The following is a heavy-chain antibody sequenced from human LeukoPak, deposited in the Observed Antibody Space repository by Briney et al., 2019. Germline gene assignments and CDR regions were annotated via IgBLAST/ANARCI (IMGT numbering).Heavy chain of an antibody. CDR1: GFTFDDYA. J-gene: IGHJ4*02. D-gene: IGHD3-3*01. Sequence: GGSLRLSXAASGFTFDDYAMHWVRQAPGKGLEWVSLVSGDGGSTYYADSVKGRFTISRDNAKNSLYLQMNSLRAEDTAVYYCARVSNDFWSGYPDYWGQGTLVTVSS. CDR3: ARVSNDFWSGYPDY. CDR2: VSGDGGST. V-gene: IGHV3-43*02.